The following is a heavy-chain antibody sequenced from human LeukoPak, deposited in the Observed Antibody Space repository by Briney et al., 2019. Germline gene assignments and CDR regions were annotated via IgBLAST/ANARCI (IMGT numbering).Heavy chain of an antibody. J-gene: IGHJ4*02. CDR2: ISSSGSTI. D-gene: IGHD3-10*01. CDR1: GIIFPNAW. V-gene: IGHV3-11*04. CDR3: ARDSRLLWFGELLG. Sequence: GGSLRLSCAASGIIFPNAWMSWIRQAPGKGLEWVSYISSSGSTIYYADSVKGRFTISRDNAKNSLYLQMNSLRAEDTAVYYCARDSRLLWFGELLGWGQGTLVAVSS.